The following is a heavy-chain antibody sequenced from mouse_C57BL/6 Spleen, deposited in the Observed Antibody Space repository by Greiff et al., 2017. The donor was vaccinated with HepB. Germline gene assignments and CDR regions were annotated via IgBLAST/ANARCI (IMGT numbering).Heavy chain of an antibody. Sequence: QVQLQQPGAELVMPGASVKLSCKASGYTFTSYWMHWVKQRPGQGLEWIGEIDPSDSYTNYNQKFKGKSTLTVDKSSSTAYMQLSSLTSEDSAVYYCARSTYSKGDYAMDYWGQGTSVTVSS. D-gene: IGHD2-5*01. CDR1: GYTFTSYW. J-gene: IGHJ4*01. CDR2: IDPSDSYT. CDR3: ARSTYSKGDYAMDY. V-gene: IGHV1-69*01.